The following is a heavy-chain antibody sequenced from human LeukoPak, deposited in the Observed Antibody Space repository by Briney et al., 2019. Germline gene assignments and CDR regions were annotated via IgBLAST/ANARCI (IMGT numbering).Heavy chain of an antibody. V-gene: IGHV3-43*02. Sequence: PGGSLRLSCAASGFTFDDYAMHWVRQAPGKGLEWVSLISGDGGSTYYADSVKGRFTISRDNSKNSLYLQMNSLRTEDTALYYCAKDGTVGATPPGYYYGMDVWGQGTTVTVSS. CDR1: GFTFDDYA. CDR3: AKDGTVGATPPGYYYGMDV. CDR2: ISGDGGST. D-gene: IGHD1-26*01. J-gene: IGHJ6*02.